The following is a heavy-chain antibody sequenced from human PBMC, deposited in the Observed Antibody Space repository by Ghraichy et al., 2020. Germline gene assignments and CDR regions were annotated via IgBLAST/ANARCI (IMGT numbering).Heavy chain of an antibody. V-gene: IGHV3-23*01. CDR1: GFTFSSYA. D-gene: IGHD3-3*02. CDR3: AKVPLSEWGVHWYFDL. Sequence: GGSLRLSCAASGFTFSSYAMSWVRQAPGKGLEWVSAISGSGGRTYYADSVKGRFTISRDNSKNTLFLQMNSLRAEDTAVYYCAKVPLSEWGVHWYFDLWGRGTLVTVSS. J-gene: IGHJ2*01. CDR2: ISGSGGRT.